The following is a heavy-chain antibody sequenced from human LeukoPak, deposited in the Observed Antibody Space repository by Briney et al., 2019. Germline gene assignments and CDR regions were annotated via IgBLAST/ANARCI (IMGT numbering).Heavy chain of an antibody. V-gene: IGHV3-11*01. D-gene: IGHD3-10*01. CDR3: ARDDDYGSGSYPTWLDP. Sequence: GGSLRLSCAASGFTFSDYYMSWIRQAPGKGLEWVSYISSSGSTIYYADSVKGRFTISRDNAKNSLCLQMNSLRAEDTAVYYCARDDDYGSGSYPTWLDPWGQGTLVTVSS. CDR2: ISSSGSTI. CDR1: GFTFSDYY. J-gene: IGHJ5*02.